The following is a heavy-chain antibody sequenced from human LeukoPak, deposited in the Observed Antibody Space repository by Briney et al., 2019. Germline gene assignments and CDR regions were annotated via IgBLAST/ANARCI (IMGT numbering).Heavy chain of an antibody. CDR1: GFTFSSYS. Sequence: PGGSLRLSCAASGFTFSSYSMNWVRQAPGKGLEWVSYISSGSSTIYYADSVKGRFTISRDNAKNSLYLQMNSLRAEDTAVYYCARDGPRGPYFDYWGQGTLVTVSS. J-gene: IGHJ4*02. V-gene: IGHV3-48*01. CDR3: ARDGPRGPYFDY. CDR2: ISSGSSTI.